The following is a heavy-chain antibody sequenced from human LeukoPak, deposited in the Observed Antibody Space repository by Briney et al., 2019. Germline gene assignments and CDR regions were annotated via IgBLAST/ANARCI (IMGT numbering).Heavy chain of an antibody. CDR3: ARDLVYGSGRNAFDI. V-gene: IGHV3-48*03. CDR1: GFTFSSYE. D-gene: IGHD3-10*01. J-gene: IGHJ3*02. CDR2: ISSSGRTK. Sequence: GGSLRLSCAASGFTFSSYEMNWVRQAPGKGLEWVSYISSSGRTKYYADSVKGRFTISRDNAKNSLYLQMSSLRAEDTAVHYCARDLVYGSGRNAFDIWGQGTMVTVSS.